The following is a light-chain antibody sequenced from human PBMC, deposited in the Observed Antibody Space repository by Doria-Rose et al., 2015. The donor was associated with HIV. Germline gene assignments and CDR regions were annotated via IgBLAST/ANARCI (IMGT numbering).Light chain of an antibody. CDR3: QQFDSFPRT. V-gene: IGKV1-9*01. Sequence: DIQVTQSPSFLSASVGVRVTITCRASQGISRYLAWYQQKPGKAPTLLIFGASTLQSAVPSRFSGSGSGTEFTLTISSLQPEDFATYYCQQFDSFPRTFGQGTKVDLK. CDR1: QGISRY. CDR2: GAS. J-gene: IGKJ1*01.